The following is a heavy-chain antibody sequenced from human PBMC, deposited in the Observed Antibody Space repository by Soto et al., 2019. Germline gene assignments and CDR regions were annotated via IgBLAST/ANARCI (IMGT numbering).Heavy chain of an antibody. V-gene: IGHV4-38-2*01. CDR3: ARAYGSSNPPGFDP. J-gene: IGHJ5*02. D-gene: IGHD6-13*01. CDR1: GYSISSGYY. CDR2: IYHSGST. Sequence: SETLSLTCAVSGYSISSGYYWGWIRQPPGKGLEWIGSIYHSGSTYYNPSLKSRVTISVDTSKNQFSLKLSSVTAADTAVYYCARAYGSSNPPGFDPWGQGTLVTVS.